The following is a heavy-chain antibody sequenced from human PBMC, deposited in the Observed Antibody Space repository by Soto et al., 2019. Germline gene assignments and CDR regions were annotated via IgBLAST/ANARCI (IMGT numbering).Heavy chain of an antibody. Sequence: GGSLRLSCAASGFNFSSYSMNWVRQAPGKGLEWVSYISSSSSTIYYADSVKGRFTISRHNSKNTLYLQMNSLRAEDTAVYYCARELGYSSGLGAFDIWGQGTMVTVSS. CDR1: GFNFSSYS. V-gene: IGHV3-48*01. CDR2: ISSSSSTI. J-gene: IGHJ3*02. D-gene: IGHD6-19*01. CDR3: ARELGYSSGLGAFDI.